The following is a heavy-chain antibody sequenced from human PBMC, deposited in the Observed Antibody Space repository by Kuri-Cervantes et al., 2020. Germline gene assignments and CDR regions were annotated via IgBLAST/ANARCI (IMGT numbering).Heavy chain of an antibody. CDR2: ISHSGTA. V-gene: IGHV4-4*02. CDR3: AREEEWLLDAFDI. D-gene: IGHD3-3*01. Sequence: GSLRLSCGVSSGSISSSYWWSWVRQPPGKGLEWIGEISHSGTANYNPSLKSRVTISVDTSKNQFSLRLTSVTAADTAVYYCAREEEWLLDAFDIWGQGTMVTVSS. J-gene: IGHJ3*02. CDR1: SGSISSSYW.